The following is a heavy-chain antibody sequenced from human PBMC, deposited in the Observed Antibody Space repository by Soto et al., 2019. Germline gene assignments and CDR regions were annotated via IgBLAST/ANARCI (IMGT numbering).Heavy chain of an antibody. CDR2: IKQDGSGN. J-gene: IGHJ3*01. Sequence: EVQLVESGGGLVQPGGSRRLSCAASGFSFSHYWMGWVRQAPGMGLEWVAIIKQDGSGNYYVDSVKGRFSISRDNAKNSLFLQMDSLRIDDTAVYLCERVRGTDGWSNHHFDLWGQGTMVTVSS. V-gene: IGHV3-7*04. D-gene: IGHD6-19*01. CDR1: GFSFSHYW. CDR3: ERVRGTDGWSNHHFDL.